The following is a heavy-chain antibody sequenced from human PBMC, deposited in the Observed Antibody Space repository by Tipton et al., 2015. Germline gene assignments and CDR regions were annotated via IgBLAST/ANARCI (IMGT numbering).Heavy chain of an antibody. CDR1: GGSISRSGFC. V-gene: IGHV4-39*01. D-gene: IGHD3-3*01. CDR3: ASFKEWLLYDYYYGTDV. CDR2: IYYSGIT. J-gene: IGHJ6*02. Sequence: GLVKPSETLSLTCSVSGGSISRSGFCWGWIRQPPGKGLEWIGNIYYSGITHYSPSLKSRVTISLDTSKKEFSLRLTSVTAADTAVYYCASFKEWLLYDYYYGTDVWGQGTTVTVSS.